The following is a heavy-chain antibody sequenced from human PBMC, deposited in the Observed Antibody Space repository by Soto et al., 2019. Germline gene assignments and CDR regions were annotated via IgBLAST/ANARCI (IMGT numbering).Heavy chain of an antibody. V-gene: IGHV1-18*01. J-gene: IGHJ3*02. CDR3: VRLASIYGFDGFYI. Sequence: QGQLVQSGVEVKKPGASVTVSCEASGYTFITYGITWVRQAPGQGLGWMGWISPYNTNTDYAQKLQGRVTMTTDTATNTASMELRDLRADDTAGYYCVRLASIYGFDGFYIWGQGTMVTVSS. CDR1: GYTFITYG. D-gene: IGHD3-10*01. CDR2: ISPYNTNT.